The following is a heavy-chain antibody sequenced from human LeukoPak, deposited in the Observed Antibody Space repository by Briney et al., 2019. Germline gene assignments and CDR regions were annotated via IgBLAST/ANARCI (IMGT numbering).Heavy chain of an antibody. V-gene: IGHV3-73*01. D-gene: IGHD6-19*01. CDR3: TRHDGSGWYGEYFQH. Sequence: GGSLRLSCAASGFTFSGSAMHWVRQASGKGLEWVGRIRSKANSYATAYAASVKGRFTISRDDSKNTAYLQMNSLKTEDTAVYYCTRHDGSGWYGEYFQHWGRGTLVTVSS. J-gene: IGHJ1*01. CDR2: IRSKANSYAT. CDR1: GFTFSGSA.